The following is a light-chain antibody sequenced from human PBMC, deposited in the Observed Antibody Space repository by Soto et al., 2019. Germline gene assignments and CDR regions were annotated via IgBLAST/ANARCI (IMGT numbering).Light chain of an antibody. Sequence: QSALTQPASVSGSPGQWITISCTGTSSDVGGYDYVSWYQHHPGKVPKLIIYEVSKRPSGVSHRFSGSKSGNTASLTISGLQTEDEADYYCSSYTTTSALVFGGGTKLTVL. CDR1: SSDVGGYDY. CDR3: SSYTTTSALV. CDR2: EVS. V-gene: IGLV2-14*01. J-gene: IGLJ2*01.